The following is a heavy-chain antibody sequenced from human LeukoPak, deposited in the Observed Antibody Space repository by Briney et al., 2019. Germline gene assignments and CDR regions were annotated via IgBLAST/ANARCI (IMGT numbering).Heavy chain of an antibody. CDR2: IDPRGGST. V-gene: IGHV1-46*01. CDR3: ARSHSSWYWFDP. J-gene: IGHJ5*02. D-gene: IGHD6-13*01. CDR1: GYTFTNYY. Sequence: ASVQVSCKASGYTFTNYYMHWVRQAPGQGLEWMGVIDPRGGSTTYAQKVQGRFTMTTDTSTNTVYMELRSLNSEDTAVYYCARSHSSWYWFDPWGQGTLVTVSS.